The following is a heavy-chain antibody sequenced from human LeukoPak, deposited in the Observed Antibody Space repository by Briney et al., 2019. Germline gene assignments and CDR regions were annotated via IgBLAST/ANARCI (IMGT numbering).Heavy chain of an antibody. CDR3: ARASLQSVYLDC. CDR2: TYCRSKWNN. Sequence: SQTLSLTCAISGDSVSTNGIAWIWIRQSPSRGLEWLGRTYCRSKWNNDYAVSVKSRITINPDTSKNQFSLQLNSVTPEDTAVYYCARASLQSVYLDCWGQGTLVTVSS. J-gene: IGHJ4*02. CDR1: GDSVSTNGIA. V-gene: IGHV6-1*01.